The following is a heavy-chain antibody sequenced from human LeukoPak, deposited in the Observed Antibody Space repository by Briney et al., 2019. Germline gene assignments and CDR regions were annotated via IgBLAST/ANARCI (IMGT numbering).Heavy chain of an antibody. Sequence: GASVKVSCKASGYTFTGYYMHWVRQAPGQGLEWMGWINPNSGGTNYAQKFQGRVTMTRDTSISTAYMELSRLRSDDTAVYYCARVRRFYGGIFWFDPWGQGTLVTVSS. V-gene: IGHV1-2*02. CDR3: ARVRRFYGGIFWFDP. CDR2: INPNSGGT. CDR1: GYTFTGYY. J-gene: IGHJ5*02. D-gene: IGHD4-23*01.